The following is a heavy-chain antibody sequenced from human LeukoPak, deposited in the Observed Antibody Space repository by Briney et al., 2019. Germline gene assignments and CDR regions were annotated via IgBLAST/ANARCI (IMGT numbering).Heavy chain of an antibody. J-gene: IGHJ4*02. Sequence: GXSLXLSCAASGFTFSSYAMSWVRQAPGKGLEWVSDISGSGGSKYYADSVKGRFTISRDNAKNTLYLQMNSLRAEDTAVYYCAKATRTLGYCSGGSCYDCDYWGQGTLVTVSS. D-gene: IGHD2-15*01. CDR1: GFTFSSYA. CDR3: AKATRTLGYCSGGSCYDCDY. CDR2: ISGSGGSK. V-gene: IGHV3-23*01.